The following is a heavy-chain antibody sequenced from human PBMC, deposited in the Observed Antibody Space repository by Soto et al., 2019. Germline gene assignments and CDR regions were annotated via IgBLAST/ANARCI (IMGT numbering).Heavy chain of an antibody. CDR3: ARGEVVAATSYCDY. CDR1: GYTFSSYY. Sequence: XVKVSCNASGYTFSSYYIHWVRQAPGQGLEWLGLITTSGGHAYYAQKFQGRFALTRDTSTSTVYMDLTSLTSEDTAVYYCARGEVVAATSYCDYWGQGTLVTVSS. J-gene: IGHJ4*02. D-gene: IGHD2-15*01. V-gene: IGHV1-46*01. CDR2: ITTSGGHA.